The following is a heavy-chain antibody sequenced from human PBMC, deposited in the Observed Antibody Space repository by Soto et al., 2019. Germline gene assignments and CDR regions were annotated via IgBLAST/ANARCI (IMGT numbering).Heavy chain of an antibody. CDR2: IYPGDSDT. V-gene: IGHV5-51*01. D-gene: IGHD3-10*01. CDR3: GVGFRSLGYYMDV. Sequence: PGESLKISCKGSGYSFTSYWIGWVRQMPGKGLEWMGIIYPGDSDTRYSPSFQGQVTISADKSISTAYLQWSSLRASDTAMYYCGVGFRSLGYYMDVWGKGTTVTVSS. CDR1: GYSFTSYW. J-gene: IGHJ6*03.